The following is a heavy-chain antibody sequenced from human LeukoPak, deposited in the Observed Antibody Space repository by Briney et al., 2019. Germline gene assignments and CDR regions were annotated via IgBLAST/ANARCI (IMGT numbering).Heavy chain of an antibody. D-gene: IGHD2-15*01. J-gene: IGHJ4*02. CDR3: ARRSSTADFDY. Sequence: SETLSLTCAVCGGSFSGYYWSWIRQPPGKGLEWIGEINHSGSTNYNPSLKSRVTISVDTSKNQFSLKLSSVTAADTAVYYCARRSSTADFDYWGQGTLVTVSS. CDR1: GGSFSGYY. CDR2: INHSGST. V-gene: IGHV4-34*01.